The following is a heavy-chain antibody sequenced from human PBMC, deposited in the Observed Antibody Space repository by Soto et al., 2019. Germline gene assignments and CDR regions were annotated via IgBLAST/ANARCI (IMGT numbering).Heavy chain of an antibody. J-gene: IGHJ4*02. CDR1: GGSISSGGYS. CDR3: ARGPPLGY. CDR2: IYHSVST. Sequence: QLQLQESGSGLVKPSQTLSLTCAVSGGSISSGGYSWSWIRQPPGKGLECIGYIYHSVSTYYNPSPKSRFTIPEDRPKNQFPRKLTFVPAANTAVYYCARGPPLGYWGQGPLVTVPS. V-gene: IGHV4-30-2*01.